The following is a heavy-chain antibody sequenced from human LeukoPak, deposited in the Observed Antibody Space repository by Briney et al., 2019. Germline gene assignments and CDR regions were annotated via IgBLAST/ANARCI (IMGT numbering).Heavy chain of an antibody. Sequence: ASVKVSCEASGYTFTSYGISWVRQAPGQGREWMGWISAYNGNTNYAQKLQGRVTMTTDTSTSTAYMELRSLRSDDTAVYYCARAQYYDYVWGSYRTPPRDIWGQGTMVTVSS. CDR2: ISAYNGNT. CDR3: ARAQYYDYVWGSYRTPPRDI. CDR1: GYTFTSYG. V-gene: IGHV1-18*04. J-gene: IGHJ3*02. D-gene: IGHD3-16*02.